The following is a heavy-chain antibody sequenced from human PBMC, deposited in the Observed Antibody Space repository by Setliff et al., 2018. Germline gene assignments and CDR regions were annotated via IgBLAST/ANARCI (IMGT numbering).Heavy chain of an antibody. CDR3: ARGRAHYYFSGSFMDY. CDR1: GYTFTSYV. V-gene: IGHV1-3*04. D-gene: IGHD3-10*01. J-gene: IGHJ4*02. Sequence: ASVKVSCKASGYTFTSYVMHWVRQAPGQRLEWMGWINTGNGNTKYSQKFQGRVTLSRDTSANIAYMELRSLTSEDTAVYYCARGRAHYYFSGSFMDYWGQGTLVTVSS. CDR2: INTGNGNT.